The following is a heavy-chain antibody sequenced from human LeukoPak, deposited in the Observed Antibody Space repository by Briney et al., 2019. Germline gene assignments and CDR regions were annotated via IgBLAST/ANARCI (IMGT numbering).Heavy chain of an antibody. CDR1: GFTFSNFA. CDR3: ARESGYSGYDFPFDY. D-gene: IGHD5-12*01. CDR2: ISYDGSNK. J-gene: IGHJ4*02. V-gene: IGHV3-30*04. Sequence: QPGRSLRLSCATSGFTFSNFAIHWVRQAPGKGLEWVAAISYDGSNKCFADSVKGRFTISRDNSGNTLYLQMNSLRAEDTAVYYCARESGYSGYDFPFDYWGQGTLVTVSS.